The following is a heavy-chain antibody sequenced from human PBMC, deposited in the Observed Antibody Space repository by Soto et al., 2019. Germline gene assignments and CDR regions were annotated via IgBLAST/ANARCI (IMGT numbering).Heavy chain of an antibody. CDR2: IGSGGDT. CDR3: TRKTPPTGMEV. V-gene: IGHV3-13*01. Sequence: EVQLVESGGGLVQPGGSLRLSCAASGFTLSSYDIHWLRQGTGEVLAWVSGIGSGGDTHYADSVKGRFIISREDGKNSLYLQMNNLRVGDTAVYYCTRKTPPTGMEVWGQGATVTVSS. CDR1: GFTLSSYD. D-gene: IGHD3-9*01. J-gene: IGHJ6*02.